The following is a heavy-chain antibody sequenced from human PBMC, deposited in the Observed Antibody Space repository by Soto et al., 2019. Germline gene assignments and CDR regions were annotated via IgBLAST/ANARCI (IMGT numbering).Heavy chain of an antibody. D-gene: IGHD2-21*02. CDR3: AKRDVPHSTSNAYFYDH. V-gene: IGHV3-23*01. J-gene: IGHJ4*02. CDR1: GFPFAPST. Sequence: VGSLRLSCGVSGFPFAPSTMSWVRQAPGKGLEWVSTISVSAGSTYSADSVQGRFTVSSDISDNTLFLRMTSLTADDTAVYFCAKRDVPHSTSNAYFYDHWGRGVLVTVSS. CDR2: ISVSAGST.